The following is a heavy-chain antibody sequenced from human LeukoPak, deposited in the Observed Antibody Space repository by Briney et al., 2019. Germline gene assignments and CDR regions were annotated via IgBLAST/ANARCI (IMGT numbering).Heavy chain of an antibody. CDR3: ARDRNQWETFDY. V-gene: IGHV4-61*02. J-gene: IGHJ4*02. CDR2: IHGSGTI. Sequence: SETLSLTCTVSGGSISSSSYYWSWIRQPAGKGLEWIGRIHGSGTINYNPSLKSRVTVSVDTSKNQFSLRLSSLTAADTAVYYCARDRNQWETFDYWGQGTLVTVSS. CDR1: GGSISSSSYY. D-gene: IGHD1-26*01.